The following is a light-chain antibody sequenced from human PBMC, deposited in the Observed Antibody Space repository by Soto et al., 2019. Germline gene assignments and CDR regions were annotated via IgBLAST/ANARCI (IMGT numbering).Light chain of an antibody. J-gene: IGKJ5*01. V-gene: IGKV2-28*01. CDR2: LGS. CDR3: MQALQNAIT. Sequence: DLVMAQSPLYLAATPGEPSSVSCRSSQSLLHSNGYNYLDWYLQKPGKSPQXLIYLGSNRASGVPERFSGSGSGTDFTLKISRLEPEDVAVYYCMQALQNAITFGQGTRLEIK. CDR1: QSLLHSNGYNY.